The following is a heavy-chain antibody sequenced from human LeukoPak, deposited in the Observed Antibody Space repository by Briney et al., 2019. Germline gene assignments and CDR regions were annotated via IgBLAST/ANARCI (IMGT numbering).Heavy chain of an antibody. V-gene: IGHV1-69*13. J-gene: IGHJ6*02. CDR2: IIPIFGTA. CDR1: GGTFSSYA. Sequence: GASVKVSCKASGGTFSSYAISWVRQAPGQGLEWMGGIIPIFGTANYAQKFQGRVTITADESTSTAYMELSSLRSEDTAVYYCATDRAAAHYFYYYYYGMDVWGQGTTVTVSS. CDR3: ATDRAAAHYFYYYYYGMDV. D-gene: IGHD6-13*01.